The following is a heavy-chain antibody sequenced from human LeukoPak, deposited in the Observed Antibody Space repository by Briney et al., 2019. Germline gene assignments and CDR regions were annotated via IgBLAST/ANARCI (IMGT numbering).Heavy chain of an antibody. CDR2: ISSSSDNI. J-gene: IGHJ4*02. CDR1: GFSFSSYT. Sequence: GGSLRLSCAASGFSFSSYTMNWVRQAPGKGLEWVSSISSSSDNIYNADSVKGRFTISRDNAKSSLYLQMNSLRAEDTAVYYCTSQGGFDYWGQGTLVTVSS. CDR3: TSQGGFDY. V-gene: IGHV3-21*01.